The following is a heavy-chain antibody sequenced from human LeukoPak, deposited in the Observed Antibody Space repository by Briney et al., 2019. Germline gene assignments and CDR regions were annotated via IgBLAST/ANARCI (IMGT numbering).Heavy chain of an antibody. CDR3: ARDQGEKSAYYDILTGYYAFDI. J-gene: IGHJ3*02. V-gene: IGHV4-61*02. CDR2: IYTSGST. D-gene: IGHD3-9*01. Sequence: SQTLSHTCTVSGGSISSGSYYWSWIRQPAGTGLEWIGRIYTSGSTNYNPSLKSRVTISVDTSKNQFSLKLSSVTAADTAVYYCARDQGEKSAYYDILTGYYAFDIWGQGTMVTVSS. CDR1: GGSISSGSYY.